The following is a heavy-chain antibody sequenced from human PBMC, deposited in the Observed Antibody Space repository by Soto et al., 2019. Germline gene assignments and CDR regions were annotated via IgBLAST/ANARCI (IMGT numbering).Heavy chain of an antibody. CDR1: GGSISSSSYY. D-gene: IGHD6-19*01. CDR3: ARHGGIAVAGTYYYYGMDV. CDR2: IYYSGST. J-gene: IGHJ6*02. V-gene: IGHV4-39*01. Sequence: PSETLSLTCTVSGGSISSSSYYWGWIRQPPGKGLEWIGSIYYSGSTYYNPSLKSRVTISVDTSKNQFSLKLSSVTAADTAVYYCARHGGIAVAGTYYYYGMDVWGQGTTVT.